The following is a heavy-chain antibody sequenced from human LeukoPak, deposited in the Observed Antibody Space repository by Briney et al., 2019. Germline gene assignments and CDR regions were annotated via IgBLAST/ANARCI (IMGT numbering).Heavy chain of an antibody. Sequence: SETLSLTCTVSGGSISRNSYSWGWIRLPPGKGLEWIGSISDSGTIHYNPSLKSRVTILVDTSKKQVSLKVNAVTAADTAVYYCARHVTADNWFDPWGQGTTVTVSS. CDR2: ISDSGTI. CDR1: GGSISRNSYS. J-gene: IGHJ5*01. CDR3: ARHVTADNWFDP. V-gene: IGHV4-39*01.